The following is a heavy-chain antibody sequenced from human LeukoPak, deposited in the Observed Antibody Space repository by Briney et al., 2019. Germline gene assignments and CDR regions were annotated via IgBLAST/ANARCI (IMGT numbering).Heavy chain of an antibody. J-gene: IGHJ4*02. CDR3: ARGVVACPN. D-gene: IGHD2-15*01. CDR1: GYTFTGYY. Sequence: ASVRVSCKASGYTFTGYYMHWVRQAPGQGLEWMGWINPNSGGTNYAQKFQGRVTMTRDTSVNTAYIEVSRLTSDDTAVYFCARGVVACPNWGQGTLVTVSS. V-gene: IGHV1-2*02. CDR2: INPNSGGT.